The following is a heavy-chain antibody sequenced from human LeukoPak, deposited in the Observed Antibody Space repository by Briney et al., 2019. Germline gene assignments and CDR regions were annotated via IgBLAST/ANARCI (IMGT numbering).Heavy chain of an antibody. D-gene: IGHD5-24*01. J-gene: IGHJ3*02. Sequence: PGGSLRLSCAASGLTFSDYYMSWIRQAPGKGLEWVSYISRSGSTIYYADSVKGRFIISRDNAKKSLYLQMNSLRAEDTAVYYCARVVEMATITGAFDIWGQGTMVTVSS. CDR3: ARVVEMATITGAFDI. V-gene: IGHV3-11*01. CDR1: GLTFSDYY. CDR2: ISRSGSTI.